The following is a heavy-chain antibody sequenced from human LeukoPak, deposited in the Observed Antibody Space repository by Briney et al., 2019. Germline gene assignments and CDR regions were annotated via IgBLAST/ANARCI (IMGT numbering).Heavy chain of an antibody. J-gene: IGHJ6*03. CDR3: ARVFPIYYYMDV. CDR1: GFTVSSNY. Sequence: GGSLRLSCAASGFTVSSNYMSWVRQAPGKGLEWVSVIYSGGSTYYADSVKGRFTISRDNSKNTPYLQMNSLRAEDTAVYYCARVFPIYYYMDVWGKGTTVTISS. CDR2: IYSGGST. V-gene: IGHV3-53*01. D-gene: IGHD5-24*01.